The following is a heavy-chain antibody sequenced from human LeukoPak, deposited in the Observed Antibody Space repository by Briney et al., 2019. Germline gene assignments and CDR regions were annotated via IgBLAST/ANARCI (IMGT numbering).Heavy chain of an antibody. V-gene: IGHV4-39*01. D-gene: IGHD3-3*01. CDR3: ARNYDFWSAPRWFDP. J-gene: IGHJ5*02. Sequence: KPSETLSFTCTVSGGSISSSSYYWGWIRQPPGKGLEWIGSIYYSGSTYYNPSLKSRVTISVDTSKNQFSLKLSSVTAADTAVYYCARNYDFWSAPRWFDPWGQGTLVTVSS. CDR1: GGSISSSSYY. CDR2: IYYSGST.